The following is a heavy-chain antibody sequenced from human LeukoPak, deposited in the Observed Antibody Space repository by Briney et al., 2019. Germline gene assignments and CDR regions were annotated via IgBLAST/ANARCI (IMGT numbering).Heavy chain of an antibody. CDR3: TRGDY. J-gene: IGHJ4*02. Sequence: ASVTVSCKASGYTFTGYPILWVRQAPGQGLEWMGWIIPNSGATNYAQKFQGRVTMTRDTSISTAFMELSSLRSDDTAVYYCTRGDYWGQGTPVTVSS. CDR2: IIPNSGAT. V-gene: IGHV1-2*02. CDR1: GYTFTGYP.